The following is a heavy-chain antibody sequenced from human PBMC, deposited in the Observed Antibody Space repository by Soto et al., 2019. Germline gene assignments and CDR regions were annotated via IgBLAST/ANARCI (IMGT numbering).Heavy chain of an antibody. CDR1: GYTFTTYD. D-gene: IGHD2-2*01. Sequence: ASVKVSCKASGYTFTTYDISWVRQAPGQGLEWMGRISTYNGNTNYPQSLQGRLTMTTDTSTTTAYMELSSLRSDDTAVYYCAREGLVLVPTTVNSDYYYYAMDVWGQGTTVTVSS. CDR2: ISTYNGNT. J-gene: IGHJ6*02. V-gene: IGHV1-18*01. CDR3: AREGLVLVPTTVNSDYYYYAMDV.